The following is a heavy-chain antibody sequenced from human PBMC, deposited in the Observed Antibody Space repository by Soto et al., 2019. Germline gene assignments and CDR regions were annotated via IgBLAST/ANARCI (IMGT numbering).Heavy chain of an antibody. Sequence: QVQLVESGGGVVKPGRSLRLSCAASGFTFSNYYMHWVRQAPGKGLEWVAGIEYEGSNKYYADSVKGRFTISRDNSKNTLNLQRNSVRAEDTAVYQCARDKNGKFHRGKDFDFWGQGTLVTVSS. D-gene: IGHD2-15*01. CDR2: IEYEGSNK. J-gene: IGHJ4*02. V-gene: IGHV3-33*01. CDR1: GFTFSNYY. CDR3: ARDKNGKFHRGKDFDF.